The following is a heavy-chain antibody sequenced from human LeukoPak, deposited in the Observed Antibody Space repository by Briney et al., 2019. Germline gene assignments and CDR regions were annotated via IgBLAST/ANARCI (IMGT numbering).Heavy chain of an antibody. V-gene: IGHV4-39*07. CDR2: IYYSGST. Sequence: PSETLSLTCTVSGGSISSSSYYWGWIRQPPGKVLEWIGSIYYSGSTYYNPSLKSRVTISVDTSKNQFSLKLSSVTAADTAVYYCARADSGSSNWFDPWGHGTLVTVSS. J-gene: IGHJ5*02. CDR3: ARADSGSSNWFDP. D-gene: IGHD1-26*01. CDR1: GGSISSSSYY.